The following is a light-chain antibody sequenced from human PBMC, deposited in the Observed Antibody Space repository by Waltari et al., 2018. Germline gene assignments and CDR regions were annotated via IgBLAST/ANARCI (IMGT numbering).Light chain of an antibody. CDR2: DVS. CDR1: QSIGRS. Sequence: EIVLTQSPGPLSLSPGERATLYCRAMQSIGRSLFWYQQKPGQAPSLLIYDVSRMATGIPDRFSGSGYGTDFSLTISRLEPEDFAVYYCQKYERLPATFGQGTTVEIK. J-gene: IGKJ1*01. CDR3: QKYERLPAT. V-gene: IGKV3-20*01.